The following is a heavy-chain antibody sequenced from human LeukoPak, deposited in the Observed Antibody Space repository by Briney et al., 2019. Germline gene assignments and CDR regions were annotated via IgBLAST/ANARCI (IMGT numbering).Heavy chain of an antibody. CDR1: GGSISSYY. CDR2: IYYSGST. J-gene: IGHJ5*02. V-gene: IGHV4-59*08. D-gene: IGHD4-17*01. CDR3: ARQGSPYGDSNLGGGFDP. Sequence: PSETLSLTCTVSGGSISSYYWSWIRQPPGKGLEWIRYIYYSGSTNYNPSLKSRVTISVDTSKNQFSLKLSSVTAADTAVYYCARQGSPYGDSNLGGGFDPWGQGTLVTVSS.